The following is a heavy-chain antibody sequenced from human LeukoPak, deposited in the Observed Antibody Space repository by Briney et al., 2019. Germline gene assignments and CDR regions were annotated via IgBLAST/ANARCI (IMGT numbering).Heavy chain of an antibody. Sequence: ASVKVSCEASGHTFTNYIISWVRQAPGQGLEWMGWISAYNGNTNYAQKLQGRVTMTTDTSTATAYMELRSLRSDDTAVYYCARGGNYFRFDPWGQGTLVTVSS. J-gene: IGHJ5*02. CDR1: GHTFTNYI. CDR3: ARGGNYFRFDP. D-gene: IGHD1-26*01. CDR2: ISAYNGNT. V-gene: IGHV1-18*01.